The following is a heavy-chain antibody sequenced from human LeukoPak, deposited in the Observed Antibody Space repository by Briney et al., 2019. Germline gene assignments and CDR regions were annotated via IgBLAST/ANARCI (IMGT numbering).Heavy chain of an antibody. J-gene: IGHJ3*01. V-gene: IGHV3-30-3*01. D-gene: IGHD3-10*01. CDR3: ARESFGPNVFDF. CDR2: ISYDGNNQ. CDR1: A. Sequence: AIHWLRQAPGKGLEWVSIISYDGNNQYYTDSVKGLSTISRDNPKNTAYLQMNSLRAEDTAVYHCARESFGPNVFDFWGQGTMVTVSS.